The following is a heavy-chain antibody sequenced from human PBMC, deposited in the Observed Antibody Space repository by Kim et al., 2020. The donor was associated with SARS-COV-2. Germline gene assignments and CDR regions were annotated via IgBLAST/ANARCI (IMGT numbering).Heavy chain of an antibody. V-gene: IGHV3-30-3*01. CDR1: GFTFSSYA. D-gene: IGHD2-2*01. CDR2: ISYDGSNK. J-gene: IGHJ4*02. Sequence: GGSLRLSCAASGFTFSSYAMHWVRRAPGKGLEWVAVISYDGSNKYYADSVKGRFTISRDNSKNTLYLQMNSLRAEHTAVYYCARDWPPLRDIVVVPAAPDYWGQGTLVTVSS. CDR3: ARDWPPLRDIVVVPAAPDY.